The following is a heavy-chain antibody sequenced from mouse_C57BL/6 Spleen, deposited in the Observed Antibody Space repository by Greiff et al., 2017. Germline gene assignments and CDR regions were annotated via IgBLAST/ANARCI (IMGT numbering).Heavy chain of an antibody. D-gene: IGHD1-1*01. V-gene: IGHV1-26*01. J-gene: IGHJ2*01. CDR3: ATYYYGSSYYVDY. Sequence: VQLQQSGPELVKPGASVKISCKASGYTFTDYYMNWVKQSHGKSLEWIGDINPNNGGTSYNQKFKGKATLTVDKSSSTAYMELRSLTSEDSAVYYCATYYYGSSYYVDYWGQGTTLTVSS. CDR2: INPNNGGT. CDR1: GYTFTDYY.